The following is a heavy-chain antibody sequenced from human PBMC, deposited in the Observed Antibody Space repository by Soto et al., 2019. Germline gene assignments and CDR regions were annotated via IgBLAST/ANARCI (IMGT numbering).Heavy chain of an antibody. Sequence: PGGSLRLSCEASGFTFSSRAMSWVRQTPGKGLEWVAAISGSADKTYYGDSMKGRFTISRDNAKNSLYLEMNSLRAEDTAVYYCARESEDLTSNFDYWGQGTLVTVSS. CDR3: ARESEDLTSNFDY. CDR1: GFTFSSRA. CDR2: ISGSADKT. V-gene: IGHV3-23*01. J-gene: IGHJ4*02.